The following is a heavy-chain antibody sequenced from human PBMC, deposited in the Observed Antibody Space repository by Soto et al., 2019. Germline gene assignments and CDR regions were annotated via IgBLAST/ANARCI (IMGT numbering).Heavy chain of an antibody. CDR1: GGSISSGGYY. J-gene: IGHJ4*02. CDR2: IYYSGST. CDR3: ASAHYDILTGYYTQDY. V-gene: IGHV4-31*03. Sequence: QVQLQESGPGLVKPSQTLSLTCTVSGGSISSGGYYWSWIRQHPGQGLEWTGYIYYSGSTYYNPSLKSRVTISGDTSKNQFSLKLSSVTAADTAVYYCASAHYDILTGYYTQDYWGQGTLVTVSS. D-gene: IGHD3-9*01.